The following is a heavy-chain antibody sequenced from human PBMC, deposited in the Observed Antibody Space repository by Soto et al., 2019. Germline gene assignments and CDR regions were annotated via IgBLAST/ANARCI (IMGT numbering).Heavy chain of an antibody. D-gene: IGHD6-6*01. V-gene: IGHV3-30-3*01. J-gene: IGHJ6*02. Sequence: QVQLVESGGGVVQPGRSLRLSCAASGFTFSSYAMHWVRQAPGKGLEWVAVISYDGSNKYYADSVKGRLTISRDNSKNTLYLQMNSLRAEVTAVYYCSRDTSIAARHYGTDVWGQGTTVTASS. CDR3: SRDTSIAARHYGTDV. CDR1: GFTFSSYA. CDR2: ISYDGSNK.